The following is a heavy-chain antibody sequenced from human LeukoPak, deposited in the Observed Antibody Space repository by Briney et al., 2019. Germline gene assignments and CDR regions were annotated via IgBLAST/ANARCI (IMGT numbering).Heavy chain of an antibody. J-gene: IGHJ4*02. CDR1: GCTFRNYG. CDR2: IWYDGSNK. Sequence: GSLRLSCAASGCTFRNYGMNWVRQARGKGPEWVTIIWYDGSNKYYADSVKGRFIISRDNSKNTLYLQMNSLRAEDTAVYYCATVRGCGGDCYYLDYWGQGTPVTVSS. V-gene: IGHV3-33*01. CDR3: ATVRGCGGDCYYLDY. D-gene: IGHD2-21*02.